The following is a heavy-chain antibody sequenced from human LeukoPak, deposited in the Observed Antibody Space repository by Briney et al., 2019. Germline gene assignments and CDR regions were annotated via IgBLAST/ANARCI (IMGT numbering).Heavy chain of an antibody. V-gene: IGHV3-23*01. CDR3: ARSIVGATPFDP. D-gene: IGHD1-26*01. Sequence: GGSLRLSCAASGFTFSSYAMSWVRQAPGKGLEWVSAISGSGGSTYYADSVKGRFTISRDNSKNTLYLQMNSLGAEDTAVYYCARSIVGATPFDPWGQGTLVTVSS. J-gene: IGHJ5*02. CDR2: ISGSGGST. CDR1: GFTFSSYA.